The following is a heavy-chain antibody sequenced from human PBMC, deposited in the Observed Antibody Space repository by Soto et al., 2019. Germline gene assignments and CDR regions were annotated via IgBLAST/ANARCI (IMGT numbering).Heavy chain of an antibody. CDR3: ARDDYGSAGMDV. Sequence: QVQLQESGPGLVKPSETLSLTCTVSGGSISSYYWSWIRQPAGKGLEWIGRIYPSGTTNDNPSLKSRLTMSVDTSKNQFSLSLRSVTAADTAVYFCARDDYGSAGMDVWGQGTTVTVSS. V-gene: IGHV4-4*07. CDR1: GGSISSYY. CDR2: IYPSGTT. J-gene: IGHJ6*02. D-gene: IGHD3-10*01.